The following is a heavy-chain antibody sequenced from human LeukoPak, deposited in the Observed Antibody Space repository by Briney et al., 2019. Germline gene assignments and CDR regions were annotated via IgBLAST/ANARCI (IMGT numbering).Heavy chain of an antibody. D-gene: IGHD2-2*01. V-gene: IGHV3-48*04. CDR1: GFTFSSYA. Sequence: GGSLRLSCAASGFTFSSYAMSWVRQAPGKGLEWVSYITSSGGAIYYADSVKGRFTISRDNAKNSLYLQMNSLRAEDTAVYYCARVAGYCSTTSCYGYYFDSWGQGTLVTVSS. CDR3: ARVAGYCSTTSCYGYYFDS. CDR2: ITSSGGAI. J-gene: IGHJ4*02.